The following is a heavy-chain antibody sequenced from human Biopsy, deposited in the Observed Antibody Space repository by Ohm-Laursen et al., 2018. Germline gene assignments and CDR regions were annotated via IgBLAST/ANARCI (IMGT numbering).Heavy chain of an antibody. CDR3: ASVVLGPTNDAFDL. CDR2: IYPGGST. J-gene: IGHJ3*01. Sequence: TLSLTCHVSGGDINNYYWSWIRQPAGKGLEWIGRIYPGGSTNYNPSHKSRVTMSVDTSKKQLSLWLRSVTAADTAMYYCASVVLGPTNDAFDLWGQGTMVVVSS. V-gene: IGHV4-4*07. D-gene: IGHD3-22*01. CDR1: GGDINNYY.